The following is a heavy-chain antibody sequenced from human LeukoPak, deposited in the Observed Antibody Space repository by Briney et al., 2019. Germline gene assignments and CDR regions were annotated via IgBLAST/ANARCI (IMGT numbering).Heavy chain of an antibody. V-gene: IGHV3-7*03. D-gene: IGHD4-23*01. CDR3: ARDAGYGGNSDY. J-gene: IGHJ4*02. CDR2: IEEDGSEK. Sequence: GGSLRLSCEASGFTFDIFWMTWVRQAPGKGLESVAYIEEDGSEKYYVDSVKGRFTISRDNAKNSPYLQMNSLRAEDTGVYYCARDAGYGGNSDYWGQGTLVTVSS. CDR1: GFTFDIFW.